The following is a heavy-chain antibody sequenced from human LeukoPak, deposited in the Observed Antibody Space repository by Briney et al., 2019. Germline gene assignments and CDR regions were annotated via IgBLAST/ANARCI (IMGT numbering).Heavy chain of an antibody. CDR3: ARPAPYSSSPFDY. D-gene: IGHD6-6*01. J-gene: IGHJ4*02. V-gene: IGHV4-39*01. CDR1: GGSISSGDYY. Sequence: SETLSLTCTVSGGSISSGDYYWGWIRQPPGKGLEWIGSIYYSGSTYYNPSLKSRVTISVDTSKNQFSLKLSSVTAADTAVYYCARPAPYSSSPFDYWGQGTLVTVSS. CDR2: IYYSGST.